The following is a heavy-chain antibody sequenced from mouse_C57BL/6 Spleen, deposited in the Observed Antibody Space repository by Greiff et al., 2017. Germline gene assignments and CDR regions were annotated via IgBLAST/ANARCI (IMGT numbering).Heavy chain of an antibody. CDR1: GYTFTSYW. CDR3: ARGDDGYPLYFDY. V-gene: IGHV1-69*01. D-gene: IGHD2-3*01. J-gene: IGHJ2*01. CDR2: IDPSDSYT. Sequence: VQLQQPGAELVMPGASVKLSCKASGYTFTSYWMHWVKQRPGQGLEWIGEIDPSDSYTNYNQKFKGKSTLTVDKSSSTAYMQLSSLTSEDSAVYYCARGDDGYPLYFDYWGQGTTLTVSS.